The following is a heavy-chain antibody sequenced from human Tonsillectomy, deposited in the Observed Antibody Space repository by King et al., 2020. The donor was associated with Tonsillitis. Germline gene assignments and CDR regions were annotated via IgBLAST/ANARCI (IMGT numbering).Heavy chain of an antibody. CDR3: ARLSTNWGIAFDI. J-gene: IGHJ3*02. Sequence: QLQESSPGLVKPSETLSLTCTVSGGSISSSSYYWGWIRQPPGKGLEWIGSIYYSGSTYYNPSLKSRVTISVDTSKNQFSLKLSSVTAADTAVYYCARLSTNWGIAFDIWGQGTMVTVSS. CDR1: GGSISSSSYY. CDR2: IYYSGST. D-gene: IGHD7-27*01. V-gene: IGHV4-39*01.